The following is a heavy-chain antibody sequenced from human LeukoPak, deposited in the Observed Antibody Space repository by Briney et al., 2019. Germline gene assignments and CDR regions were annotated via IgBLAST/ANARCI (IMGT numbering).Heavy chain of an antibody. CDR3: ARIPYSSSSGDYYMDV. J-gene: IGHJ6*03. Sequence: PSETLSLTCTVSDGSSSDYYWSWIRQPPGKGLEWIGYISYSGNAKYNPSLKSRVTISMDTSKTQVFLDLNFVTAADTAVYYSARIPYSSSSGDYYMDVWGKGTTVTVSS. D-gene: IGHD6-6*01. CDR1: DGSSSDYY. CDR2: ISYSGNA. V-gene: IGHV4-59*01.